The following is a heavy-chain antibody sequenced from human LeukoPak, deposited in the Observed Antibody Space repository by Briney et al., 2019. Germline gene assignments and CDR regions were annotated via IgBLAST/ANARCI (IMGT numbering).Heavy chain of an antibody. J-gene: IGHJ5*02. V-gene: IGHV3-74*01. Sequence: GGSLRLSCAASGFTFSDSAIHWVRQASGKGLEWVSRINSDGSSTSYADSVKGRFTISRDNAKNSLYLQMNSLRAEDTAVYYCARDLVVVPAAIRTGPWGQGTLVTVSS. CDR2: INSDGSST. CDR3: ARDLVVVPAAIRTGP. D-gene: IGHD2-2*02. CDR1: GFTFSDSA.